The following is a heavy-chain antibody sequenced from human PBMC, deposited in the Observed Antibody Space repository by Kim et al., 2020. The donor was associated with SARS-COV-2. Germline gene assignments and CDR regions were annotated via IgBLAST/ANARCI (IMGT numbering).Heavy chain of an antibody. V-gene: IGHV4-31*03. CDR1: GGSISSGGYY. Sequence: SETLSLTCTVSGGSISSGGYYWSWIRQHPGKGLEWIGYIYYSGSTYYNPSLKSRVTISVDTSKNQFSLKLSSVTAADTAVYYCARVKGAMVRGVIIGTFNYWGQGTLVTVSS. CDR2: IYYSGST. CDR3: ARVKGAMVRGVIIGTFNY. J-gene: IGHJ4*02. D-gene: IGHD3-10*01.